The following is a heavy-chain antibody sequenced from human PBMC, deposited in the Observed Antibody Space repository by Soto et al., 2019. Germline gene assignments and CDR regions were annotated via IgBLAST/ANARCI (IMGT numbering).Heavy chain of an antibody. CDR1: GYTISSGYY. CDR3: ARNTTGALFDH. V-gene: IGHV4-38-2*01. D-gene: IGHD1-1*01. J-gene: IGHJ4*02. Sequence: LSLTCAVSGYTISSGYYWGWIRQSPGKGLEWIGSIYHSGSIYHSGSTHYNPSLKSRVTISVDTSKNQFSLRLTSVTAADTAVYYCARNTTGALFDHWGQGTLVTVSS. CDR2: IYHSGST.